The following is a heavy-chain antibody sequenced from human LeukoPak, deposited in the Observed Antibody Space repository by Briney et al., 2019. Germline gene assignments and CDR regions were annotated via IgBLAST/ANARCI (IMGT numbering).Heavy chain of an antibody. J-gene: IGHJ4*02. CDR3: ARGFYGSGSSPNDY. CDR2: IIPIFGTA. CDR1: GGTFSSYA. Sequence: SVKVSCKASGGTFSSYAISWVRQAPGQGLEWMGGIIPIFGTANYAQKFQGRVTITADKSTSTAYMELSSLRSEDTAVYYCARGFYGSGSSPNDYWGQGTLVTVSS. V-gene: IGHV1-69*06. D-gene: IGHD3-10*01.